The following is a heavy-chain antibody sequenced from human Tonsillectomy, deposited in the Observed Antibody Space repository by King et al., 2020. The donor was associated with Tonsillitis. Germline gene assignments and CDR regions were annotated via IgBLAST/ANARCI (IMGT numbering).Heavy chain of an antibody. J-gene: IGHJ4*02. V-gene: IGHV5-51*03. CDR3: AKERWGQVDS. CDR1: GYKFTDHC. Sequence: QLVQSGAEVKKPGESLKISCKGSGYKFTDHCIGWVRQMPGKGLEWMGLSYPGDSNTTYSPSFPGQVTISAYKSVSTASLQWSSLKAAETAMYSCAKERWGQVDSWGQGTLLTVSS. D-gene: IGHD5-24*01. CDR2: SYPGDSNT.